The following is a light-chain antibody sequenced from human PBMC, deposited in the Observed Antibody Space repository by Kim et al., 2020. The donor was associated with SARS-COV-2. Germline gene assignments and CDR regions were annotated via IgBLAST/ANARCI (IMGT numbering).Light chain of an antibody. J-gene: IGKJ4*01. CDR2: DAS. CDR3: QQRNSWPPAVT. Sequence: EVVLTQSPATLSLSPGERATLSCRASQSIDTYLAWYQQRPGQAPRLLVYDASNRATGVPDRFSGSGSGTDFTLTISSLEPEDFSTYYCQQRNSWPPAVTFGGGTKVDIK. CDR1: QSIDTY. V-gene: IGKV3-11*01.